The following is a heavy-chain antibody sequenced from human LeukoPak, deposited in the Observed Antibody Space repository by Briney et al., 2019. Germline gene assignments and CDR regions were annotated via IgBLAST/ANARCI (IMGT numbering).Heavy chain of an antibody. Sequence: HSGGSLRLSCAASGFTVSSNYMSWVRQAPGKGLEWVSVIYSGGSTYYADSVKGRFTISRDNSKNTLYLQMNSLRAEDTAVYYCARFETVAAKPIEDWGPGTLVTVSS. CDR3: ARFETVAAKPIED. CDR1: GFTVSSNY. V-gene: IGHV3-53*01. D-gene: IGHD6-19*01. J-gene: IGHJ4*02. CDR2: IYSGGST.